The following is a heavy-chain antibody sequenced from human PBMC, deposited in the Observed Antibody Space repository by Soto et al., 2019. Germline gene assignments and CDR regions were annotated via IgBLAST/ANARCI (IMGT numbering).Heavy chain of an antibody. J-gene: IGHJ4*02. CDR3: ARDPRIAVAGTGDCFDY. Sequence: QVQLVQSGAEVKKPGASVKVSCKASGYTFTSYGISWVRQAPGQGLEWMGWISAYNGNTNYAQKLQGRVTMTTDTATSTAYMELRSLRSDDTAVYYCARDPRIAVAGTGDCFDYWGQGTLVTVSS. D-gene: IGHD6-19*01. CDR1: GYTFTSYG. CDR2: ISAYNGNT. V-gene: IGHV1-18*04.